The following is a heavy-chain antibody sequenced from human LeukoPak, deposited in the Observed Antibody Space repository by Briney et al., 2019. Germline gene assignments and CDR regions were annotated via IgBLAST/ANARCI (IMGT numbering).Heavy chain of an antibody. V-gene: IGHV1-2*02. Sequence: ASVKASCKASGYTFTGYYMHWVRQAPGQGLEWMGWINPNSGGTNYAQKFQGRVTMTRDTSISTVYMELSRLRSDDTAVYYCARWLQFHYYYYMDVWGKGTTVTISS. CDR3: ARWLQFHYYYYMDV. CDR1: GYTFTGYY. D-gene: IGHD5-24*01. J-gene: IGHJ6*03. CDR2: INPNSGGT.